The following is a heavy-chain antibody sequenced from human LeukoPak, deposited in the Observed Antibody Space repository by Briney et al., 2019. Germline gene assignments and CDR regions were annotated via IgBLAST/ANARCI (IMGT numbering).Heavy chain of an antibody. CDR1: GFTFSSYW. CDR2: IYSGGAT. V-gene: IGHV3-66*01. D-gene: IGHD6-13*01. CDR3: ARGSHIGAAGILDN. J-gene: IGHJ4*02. Sequence: GGSLRLSCAASGFTFSSYWMHWVRQAPGKGLEWVSVIYSGGATFYADSVKGRFTTSRDDSKKTLYLQMNSPRAEDTAVYNCARGSHIGAAGILDNWGEGTLVTVSS.